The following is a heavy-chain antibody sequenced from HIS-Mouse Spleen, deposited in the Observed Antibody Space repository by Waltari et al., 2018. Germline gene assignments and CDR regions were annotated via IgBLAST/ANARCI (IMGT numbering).Heavy chain of an antibody. Sequence: QVQLVQSGAEVKKPGASVKVSCKASGYTFTSYDINWVRQATGQGLEWMEWMNPTIGNTGYAQKFQGRVPMTRNTSISTAYMELSSLRSEDTAVYYCARVYYDFWSGYYYWGQGTLVTVSS. CDR2: MNPTIGNT. CDR3: ARVYYDFWSGYYY. D-gene: IGHD3-3*01. J-gene: IGHJ4*02. V-gene: IGHV1-8*01. CDR1: GYTFTSYD.